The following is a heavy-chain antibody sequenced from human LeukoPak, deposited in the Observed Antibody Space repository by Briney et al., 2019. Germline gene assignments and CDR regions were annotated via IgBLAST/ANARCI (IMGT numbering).Heavy chain of an antibody. J-gene: IGHJ4*02. CDR3: AREDILTGDFDY. D-gene: IGHD3-9*01. V-gene: IGHV3-33*01. CDR2: IWYDGTNK. CDR1: GFTFSSYG. Sequence: PGGSLRLSCAASGFTFSSYGMHWVRQAPGKGLEWVAVIWYDGTNKYYADSVKGRFTISRDNSHNTLYLQLNSLRADDTAVYYCAREDILTGDFDYWGQGTLVTVSS.